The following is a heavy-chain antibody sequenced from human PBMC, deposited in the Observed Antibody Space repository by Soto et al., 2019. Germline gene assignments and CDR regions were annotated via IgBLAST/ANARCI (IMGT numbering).Heavy chain of an antibody. CDR1: GYTFTSYG. CDR2: LSAYNGNT. D-gene: IGHD5-18*01. CDR3: SRDLDTAMVPSGFDY. Sequence: QVQLVQSGAEVKKPGASVKVSCKASGYTFTSYGISWVRQAPGQGLEWMGWLSAYNGNTNYAQKLQGRVTMTTDTSTSTAYMELRSLRSDDTAVYYFSRDLDTAMVPSGFDYCGQGTLVTVSS. J-gene: IGHJ4*02. V-gene: IGHV1-18*04.